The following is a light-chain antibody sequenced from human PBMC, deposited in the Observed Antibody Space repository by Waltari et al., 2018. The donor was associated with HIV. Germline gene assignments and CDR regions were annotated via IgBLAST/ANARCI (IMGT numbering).Light chain of an antibody. CDR3: QVWESSSDHVV. CDR1: NIGSKS. Sequence: SYVLTQSPSVSVALGQTASIACGGNNIGSKSVHWYQQKPGQAPALVIYDDRDRPSGLPGRFAGSNSGHTATLSIGGVEAGDEADYYCQVWESSSDHVVIGGGTKLTV. CDR2: DDR. J-gene: IGLJ2*01. V-gene: IGLV3-21*02.